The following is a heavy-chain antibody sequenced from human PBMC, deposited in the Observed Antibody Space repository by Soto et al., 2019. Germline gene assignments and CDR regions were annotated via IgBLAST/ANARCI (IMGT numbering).Heavy chain of an antibody. J-gene: IGHJ4*03. D-gene: IGHD2-8*02. Sequence: SETLSLTCTVSGASITGSFFWSWIRQPAGKGLEWIGRFSLSGTTNYNPSLRSRVTMSADVSKNQFSLRLTSVTAADTALYYCARGMTPPGAPAWYYFDSWGQGTTVTVSS. CDR1: GASITGSFF. V-gene: IGHV4-4*07. CDR3: ARGMTPPGAPAWYYFDS. CDR2: FSLSGTT.